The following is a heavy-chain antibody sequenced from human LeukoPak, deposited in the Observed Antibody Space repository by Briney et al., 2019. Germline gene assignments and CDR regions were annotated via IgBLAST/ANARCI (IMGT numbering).Heavy chain of an antibody. CDR1: GFTVSSNY. Sequence: PGGSLRLSCAASGFTVSSNYMSWVRQAPGEGLEWVSVIYSGGSTYYADSVKGRFTISRDNSKNTLYLQMNSLRAEDTAVYYCARYWVGYGMDVWGQGTTVTVSS. D-gene: IGHD2-8*02. CDR3: ARYWVGYGMDV. J-gene: IGHJ6*02. CDR2: IYSGGST. V-gene: IGHV3-53*01.